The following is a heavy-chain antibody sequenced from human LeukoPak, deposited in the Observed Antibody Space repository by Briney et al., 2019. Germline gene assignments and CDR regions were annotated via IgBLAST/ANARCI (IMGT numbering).Heavy chain of an antibody. Sequence: SVTVSCTASGDTFSSYAISWVRQAPGQGLEWMGGIIPIFGTANYAQKFQGRVTITADESTTTAYMELSSLRSEDTAVYYCARGVVASRPNHFDYWGQGTLVTVSS. D-gene: IGHD1-14*01. CDR2: IIPIFGTA. CDR1: GDTFSSYA. J-gene: IGHJ4*02. CDR3: ARGVVASRPNHFDY. V-gene: IGHV1-69*13.